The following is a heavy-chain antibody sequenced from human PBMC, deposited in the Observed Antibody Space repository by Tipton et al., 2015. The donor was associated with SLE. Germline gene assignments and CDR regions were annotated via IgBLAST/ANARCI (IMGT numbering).Heavy chain of an antibody. CDR3: ARERLYSSSWFSD. V-gene: IGHV4-39*06. CDR2: IYYTGTT. CDR1: GGSISSSTYY. D-gene: IGHD6-13*01. Sequence: TLSLTCTVSGGSISSSTYYWGWIRQPPGKGLEWVGSIYYTGTTYYTPSLKSRVTISVDTSKNQFALRLSSVTAADTAVYYCARERLYSSSWFSDWGQGTLVTVSS. J-gene: IGHJ4*02.